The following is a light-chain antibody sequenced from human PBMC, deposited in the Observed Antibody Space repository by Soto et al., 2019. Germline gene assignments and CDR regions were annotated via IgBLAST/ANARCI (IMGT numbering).Light chain of an antibody. Sequence: EIVLTQSPGTLSLSPGERATLSCRASQSVSRSFLAWYQQKPGQAPRLLIYGASSRATGIPDRFSGSGSGTDFTLTISRLDPEDFAVYYCQQYDSSPWTFGQVTKVEIK. CDR2: GAS. CDR1: QSVSRSF. J-gene: IGKJ1*01. CDR3: QQYDSSPWT. V-gene: IGKV3-20*01.